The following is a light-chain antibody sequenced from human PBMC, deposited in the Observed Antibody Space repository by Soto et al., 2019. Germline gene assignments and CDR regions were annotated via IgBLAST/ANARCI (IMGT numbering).Light chain of an antibody. CDR3: HQYGNAPQT. CDR1: HSVSIAN. V-gene: IGKV3-20*01. Sequence: EIVMTQSAATLTLSRGERATLFXRASHSVSIANFAWYQPEPGXAPRVXXDCXSSMATGSPDRLSGSGSGTVFTLPINILEPDDFAVYYCHQYGNAPQTFGQGTKVDI. J-gene: IGKJ1*01. CDR2: CXS.